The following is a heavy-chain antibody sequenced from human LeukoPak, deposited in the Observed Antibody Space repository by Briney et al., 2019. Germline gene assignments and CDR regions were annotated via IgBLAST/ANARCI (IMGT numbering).Heavy chain of an antibody. CDR1: EYTFTSYA. CDR3: ARDNGGANDAFDI. V-gene: IGHV7-4-1*02. CDR2: INTNTGNP. J-gene: IGHJ3*02. Sequence: ASAKVSCKASEYTFTSYAMNWVRQAPGQGLEWMGWINTNTGNPTYAQGFTGRFVFSLDTSVSTAYLQISNLKAEDTALYYCARDNGGANDAFDIWGQGTMVTVSS. D-gene: IGHD4-23*01.